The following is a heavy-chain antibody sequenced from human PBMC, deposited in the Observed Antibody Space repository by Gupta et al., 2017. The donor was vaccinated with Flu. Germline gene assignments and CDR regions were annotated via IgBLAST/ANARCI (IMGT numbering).Heavy chain of an antibody. CDR2: ITGIGST. V-gene: IGHV3-23*01. J-gene: IGHJ2*01. CDR1: GFTFSSYA. Sequence: EVQLLESGGGLVQPGGSLRLSCAASGFTFSSYAMSWVRQAPGKGLEWVSGITGIGSTYYADSVKGRFTISRDNSKNTLYLQMNSLRAEDTAVYYCGGGNGYNWYFDLWGRGTLVIVSS. D-gene: IGHD5-12*01. CDR3: GGGNGYNWYFDL.